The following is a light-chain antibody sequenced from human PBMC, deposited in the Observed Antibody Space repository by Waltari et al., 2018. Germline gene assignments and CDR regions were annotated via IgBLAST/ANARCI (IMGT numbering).Light chain of an antibody. J-gene: IGLJ2*01. Sequence: QSVLTQPPSASATPGQRVTISCSGRTPNIGSNYVYWYQQFPGTTPILLIYRNSQRPSGVPDRFSGSKSGTSASLAISDLRSEDEADYYCAAWDDNLSGVVFGGGTQLTVL. CDR3: AAWDDNLSGVV. CDR1: TPNIGSNY. V-gene: IGLV1-47*01. CDR2: RNS.